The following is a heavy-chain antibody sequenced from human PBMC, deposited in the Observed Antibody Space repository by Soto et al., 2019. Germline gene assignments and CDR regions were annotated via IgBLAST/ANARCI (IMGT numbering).Heavy chain of an antibody. CDR3: ERLGVREVFRVMYV. CDR1: GGSISSGGHY. D-gene: IGHD3-10*01. J-gene: IGHJ6*02. CDR2: IDYSGST. V-gene: IGHV4-31*03. Sequence: QVQLQESGPGLVKPSQTLSLTCTVSGGSISSGGHYWSWIRQHPGKGLEWSGYIDYSGSTYYNPSLKSRVKQTVDTSTTEFTLKLSSVTAADTAMYYCERLGVREVFRVMYVWGQGTTVTVSS.